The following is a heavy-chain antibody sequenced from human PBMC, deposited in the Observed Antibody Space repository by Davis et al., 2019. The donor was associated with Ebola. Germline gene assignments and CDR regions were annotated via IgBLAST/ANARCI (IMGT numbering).Heavy chain of an antibody. V-gene: IGHV1-2*04. Sequence: AASVKVSCKASGYTFTGYYMHWVRQAPGQGLEWMGWINPNSGGTNYAQKFQGWVTMTRDTSISTAYMELRRLRSDDTAVYYCARVMPHYYYGMDVWGQGTTVTVSS. CDR2: INPNSGGT. CDR1: GYTFTGYY. J-gene: IGHJ6*02. D-gene: IGHD2-2*01. CDR3: ARVMPHYYYGMDV.